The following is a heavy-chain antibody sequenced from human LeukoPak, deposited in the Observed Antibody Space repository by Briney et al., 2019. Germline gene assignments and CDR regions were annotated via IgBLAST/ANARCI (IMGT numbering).Heavy chain of an antibody. CDR3: ARLHRSSWELFDY. J-gene: IGHJ4*02. Sequence: GASVKVSCKASGYTFSSYDINWVRQATGQGLEWMEWTNPNSGNTGYAQKFQGRLNMTRNTSIDTAYMELSSLRSDDTAVYYCARLHRSSWELFDYWGQGTLVTVSS. V-gene: IGHV1-8*01. D-gene: IGHD6-13*01. CDR2: TNPNSGNT. CDR1: GYTFSSYD.